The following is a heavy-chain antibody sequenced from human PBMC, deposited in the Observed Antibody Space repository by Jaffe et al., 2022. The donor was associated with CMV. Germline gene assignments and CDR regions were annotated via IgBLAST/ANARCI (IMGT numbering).Heavy chain of an antibody. J-gene: IGHJ3*02. D-gene: IGHD4-4*01. Sequence: QVQLQESGPGLVKPSETLSLTCTVSGGSISSYYWYWIRQPPGKGLEWIGYIYYTGSSNYNPSLKSRVTISVDTSKNQFSLRLNSVTAADTAVYYCARTIGLQFAGADAFDIWGQGTMVTVSS. CDR3: ARTIGLQFAGADAFDI. CDR1: GGSISSYY. CDR2: IYYTGSS. V-gene: IGHV4-59*01.